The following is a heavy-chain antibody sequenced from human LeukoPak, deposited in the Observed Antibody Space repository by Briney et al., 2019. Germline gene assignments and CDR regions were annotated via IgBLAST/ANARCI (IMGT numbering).Heavy chain of an antibody. D-gene: IGHD3-10*01. Sequence: GGSLRLSCAASGFTFSTYAMHWVRQAPGKGLEWVAAISYYGVAVVSYDGSNKYYADSVKGRFTISRDNSKNSLYLQMNRLRAEDSYVYYYAKDETYGSGSYYIVWGQGTLVTVSS. J-gene: IGHJ4*02. CDR3: AKDETYGSGSYYIV. CDR2: ISYYGVAVVSYDGSNK. V-gene: IGHV3-30*18. CDR1: GFTFSTYA.